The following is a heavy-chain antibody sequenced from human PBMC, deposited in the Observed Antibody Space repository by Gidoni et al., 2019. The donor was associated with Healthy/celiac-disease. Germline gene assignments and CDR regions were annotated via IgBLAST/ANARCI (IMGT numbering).Heavy chain of an antibody. D-gene: IGHD3-10*01. Sequence: EVQLVESGGGVVQPGGCLRLSCAASGFTFSSYAMHWVSQAQGKGLEYVSAISSNEGSTYYANSVKGRFTISRDNSKNTLYLQMGSLRAEDMAVYYCARSTYYYGSGSYNWGQGTLVTVSS. CDR1: GFTFSSYA. J-gene: IGHJ4*02. CDR3: ARSTYYYGSGSYN. CDR2: ISSNEGST. V-gene: IGHV3-64*01.